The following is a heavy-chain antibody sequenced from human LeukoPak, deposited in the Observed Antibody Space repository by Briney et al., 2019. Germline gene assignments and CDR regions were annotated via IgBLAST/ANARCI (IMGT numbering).Heavy chain of an antibody. CDR3: ARDAGKAYYYYYYMDV. D-gene: IGHD6-13*01. J-gene: IGHJ6*03. Sequence: LIFVASNYAQNFQGRVTITTDESTSTAYMELSSLRSEDTAVYYCARDAGKAYYYYYYMDVWGKGTTVTVSS. V-gene: IGHV1-69*05. CDR2: LIFVAS.